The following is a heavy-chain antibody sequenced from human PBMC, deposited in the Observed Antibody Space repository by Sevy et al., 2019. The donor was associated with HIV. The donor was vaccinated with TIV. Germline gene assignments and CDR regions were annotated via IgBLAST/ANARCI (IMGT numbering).Heavy chain of an antibody. CDR2: ISSTSAYI. V-gene: IGHV3-21*01. D-gene: IGHD1-1*01. CDR3: ARAVLEISTWRSDY. J-gene: IGHJ4*02. Sequence: GGSLRLSCAASGFTFSSYRMTWARQAPGKGLEWVSCISSTSAYINYADSVKGRFTISRDNAKNLLYLQMDSLRAEDMAVYYCARAVLEISTWRSDYWGQGTLVTVSS. CDR1: GFTFSSYR.